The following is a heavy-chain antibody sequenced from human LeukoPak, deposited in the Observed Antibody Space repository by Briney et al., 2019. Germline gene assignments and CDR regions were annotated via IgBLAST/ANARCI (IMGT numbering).Heavy chain of an antibody. CDR3: SKVSIAVAQSYYYGMDV. CDR1: GFTFSSYG. Sequence: PGRSLRLSCAASGFTFSSYGMHWVRRAPGKGLEWVAVISDDGSNKYYADSVKGRFTISRDNSKNTLYLQMNSLRAEDTAVYYCSKVSIAVAQSYYYGMDVWGQGTTVTVSS. V-gene: IGHV3-30*18. D-gene: IGHD6-19*01. CDR2: ISDDGSNK. J-gene: IGHJ6*02.